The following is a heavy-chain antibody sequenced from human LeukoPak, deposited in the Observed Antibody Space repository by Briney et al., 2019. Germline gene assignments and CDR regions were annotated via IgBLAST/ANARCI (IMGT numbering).Heavy chain of an antibody. CDR1: RFTFSHYG. V-gene: IGHV3-33*01. CDR2: IFYDGSKQ. CDR3: TRDIRSHYFDY. Sequence: GRSLRLSCTASRFTFSHYGMHWVRQAPGKGLEWLAVIFYDGSKQFYADSVKGRFTISRDNSKNTLYLEMNSLRAEDTAVYYCTRDIRSHYFDYWGQGTLVTVSP. D-gene: IGHD1-26*01. J-gene: IGHJ4*02.